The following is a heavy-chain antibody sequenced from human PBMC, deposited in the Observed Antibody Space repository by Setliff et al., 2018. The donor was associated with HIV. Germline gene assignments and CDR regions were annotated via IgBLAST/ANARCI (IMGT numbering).Heavy chain of an antibody. J-gene: IGHJ4*02. CDR3: ATYHYYDGSAYYIDLYYLDY. V-gene: IGHV1-69*05. CDR2: STPILDTT. D-gene: IGHD3-22*01. CDR1: GGTFSSYG. Sequence: SVKVSCKASGGTFSSYGITWVRQAPGQGLEWMGGSTPILDTTNYAQKFQGRVTITTDESTNTVYMELSSLRSDDTAVYYCATYHYYDGSAYYIDLYYLDYWGQGTLVTVSS.